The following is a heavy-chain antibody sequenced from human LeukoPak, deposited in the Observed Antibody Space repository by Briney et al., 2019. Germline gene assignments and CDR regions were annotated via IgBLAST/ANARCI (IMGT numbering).Heavy chain of an antibody. CDR3: TRGQFDVNSDYAY. CDR2: VYTRGSA. J-gene: IGHJ4*02. Sequence: PSETLSLTCTVSGSSISNYYWSWIRQPAGKGLEWNGRVYTRGSATYSPSLKSRVTMSLDTSKNLFSLKLSSVSAADTAVYYCTRGQFDVNSDYAYWGQGTLVTVSS. V-gene: IGHV4-4*07. D-gene: IGHD3-9*01. CDR1: GSSISNYY.